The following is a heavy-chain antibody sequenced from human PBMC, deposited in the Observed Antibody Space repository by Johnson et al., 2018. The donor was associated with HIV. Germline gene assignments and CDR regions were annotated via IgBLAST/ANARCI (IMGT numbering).Heavy chain of an antibody. D-gene: IGHD1-20*01. Sequence: VQLVESGGGVIRPGGSLRLSCAASGFSFDDYGMSWVRQAPGKGLECVSGINWNGGSKGYADSVKGRFIISRDNAKNSLNLQMNSLRTEDTALYYRATGWGNWNDEGPDAFDIWGQGTMVTVSS. CDR3: ATGWGNWNDEGPDAFDI. CDR2: INWNGGSK. V-gene: IGHV3-20*04. CDR1: GFSFDDYG. J-gene: IGHJ3*02.